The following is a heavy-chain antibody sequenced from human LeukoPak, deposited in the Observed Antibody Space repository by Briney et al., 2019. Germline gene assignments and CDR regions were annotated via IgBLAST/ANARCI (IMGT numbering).Heavy chain of an antibody. Sequence: SVKVSCKASGGTFSSDAISWVRQAPGQGLEWMGGIIPIFGTANYAQKFQGRVTITADESTSTAYMELSSLRSEDTCVYYCARTILYCSGGSCYYNWFDPWGQGTLVTVSS. CDR2: IIPIFGTA. D-gene: IGHD2-15*01. CDR3: ARTILYCSGGSCYYNWFDP. CDR1: GGTFSSDA. V-gene: IGHV1-69*13. J-gene: IGHJ5*02.